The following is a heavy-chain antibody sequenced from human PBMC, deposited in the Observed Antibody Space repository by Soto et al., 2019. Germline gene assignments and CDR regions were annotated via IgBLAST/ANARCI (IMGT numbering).Heavy chain of an antibody. CDR1: GGAISSGCYS. CDR3: ARALITKVDY. V-gene: IGHV4-30-2*01. J-gene: IGHJ4*02. Sequence: HLQLQESGSGLVKPSQTLAITCADSGGAISSGCYSWSWILQPPGKVLEWIGYIYHSGSIFYNPSLKSRVTISVARSTNQFSLKLSSVTAADTAVYYCARALITKVDYWGQGNLVTVSS. CDR2: IYHSGSI. D-gene: IGHD3-10*01.